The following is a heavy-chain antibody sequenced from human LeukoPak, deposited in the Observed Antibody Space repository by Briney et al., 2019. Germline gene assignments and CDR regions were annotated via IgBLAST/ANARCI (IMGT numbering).Heavy chain of an antibody. CDR3: ARRQLVTDDAFDI. D-gene: IGHD2-21*02. CDR2: INSDGSST. J-gene: IGHJ3*02. Sequence: GGSLRLSCAASGFTFGSYWMHWVRQAPGKGLVWVSRINSDGSSTSYADSVKGRFTISRDNAKNTLYLQMNSLRAEDTAVYYCARRQLVTDDAFDIWGQGTMVTVSS. V-gene: IGHV3-74*01. CDR1: GFTFGSYW.